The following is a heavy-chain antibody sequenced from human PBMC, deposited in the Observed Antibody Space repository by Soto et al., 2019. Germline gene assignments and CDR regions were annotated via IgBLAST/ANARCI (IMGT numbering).Heavy chain of an antibody. CDR1: GFMFSAYT. V-gene: IGHV3-21*01. CDR2: ISDDSSYI. CDR3: QVSDFWSGYHPAWFDY. J-gene: IGHJ4*02. D-gene: IGHD3-3*01. Sequence: GGSLRLSCAASGFMFSAYTMNWVRQAPGKGLEWLSSISDDSSYIDYADSVKGRFTISRDNAKNSLYLQMNSLRDEDTAVYYCQVSDFWSGYHPAWFDYWGQGTLVTVSS.